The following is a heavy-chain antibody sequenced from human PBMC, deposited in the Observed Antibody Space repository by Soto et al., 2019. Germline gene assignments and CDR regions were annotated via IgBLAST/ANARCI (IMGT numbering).Heavy chain of an antibody. Sequence: QVQLVQSGAEVKKPGPSVKVSCKASGDTFSRHTIRWVRQTPGQGLEWMGRIIPILGIANYAQKFQGRVKITADKATRAAYMELSSLRSEDTAVYYGARVAALGTVTKGYCYYVDVWGEGNTVTAS. CDR2: IIPILGIA. CDR3: ARVAALGTVTKGYCYYVDV. V-gene: IGHV1-69*02. CDR1: GDTFSRHT. D-gene: IGHD4-17*01. J-gene: IGHJ6*03.